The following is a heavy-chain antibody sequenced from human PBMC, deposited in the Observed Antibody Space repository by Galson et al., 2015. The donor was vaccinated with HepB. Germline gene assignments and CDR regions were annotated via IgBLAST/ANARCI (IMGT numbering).Heavy chain of an antibody. J-gene: IGHJ6*02. CDR2: ISGSGGSR. CDR3: AKDLRMSGVYGSGDYYYYGMDV. CDR1: GFTFNNYA. Sequence: SLRLSCAASGFTFNNYAMTWVRQAPGKGLEWVSAISGSGGSRYYLDSVKGRFTISRDSSRNILYLQMSSLTAEDTALYFCAKDLRMSGVYGSGDYYYYGMDVWGQGTTVTVSS. D-gene: IGHD3-10*01. V-gene: IGHV3-23*01.